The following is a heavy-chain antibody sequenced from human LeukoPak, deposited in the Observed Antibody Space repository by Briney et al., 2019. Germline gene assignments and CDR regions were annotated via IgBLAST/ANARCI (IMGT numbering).Heavy chain of an antibody. D-gene: IGHD2-2*01. Sequence: PSETLSLTCTVSGGSISSGDYYWSWIRQPPGKGLEWIGYIYYSGSTYYNPSLKSRVTISVDTSKNQFSLKLSSVTAADTAVYYCARDRVVPAKVFARRLYYYYGMDVWGQGTTVTVSS. J-gene: IGHJ6*01. CDR1: GGSISSGDYY. V-gene: IGHV4-30-4*01. CDR2: IYYSGST. CDR3: ARDRVVPAKVFARRLYYYYGMDV.